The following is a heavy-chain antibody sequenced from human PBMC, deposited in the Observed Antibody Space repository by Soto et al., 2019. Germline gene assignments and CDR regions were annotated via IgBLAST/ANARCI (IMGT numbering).Heavy chain of an antibody. D-gene: IGHD6-13*01. Sequence: QVTVKESGPVLVKPTETLTLTCTVSGFSLSNAGLGVSWIRQPPGKALEGLAHIFSNDEKSYSTSLKSRLTISKDTSKSQVVLTMTNMDPVDTATYYCASTYITSWYWFDPWGQGTLVTVSS. CDR3: ASTYITSWYWFDP. J-gene: IGHJ5*02. CDR1: GFSLSNAGLG. CDR2: IFSNDEK. V-gene: IGHV2-26*04.